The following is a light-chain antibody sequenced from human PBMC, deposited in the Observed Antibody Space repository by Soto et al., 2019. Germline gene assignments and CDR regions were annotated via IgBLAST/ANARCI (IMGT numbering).Light chain of an antibody. Sequence: EIVMTQSPVTLSVSPGERATLSCRASQSVNSNVAWYQQKPGQAPRLLIYGASSRATGVPDRFSGSGSGTEFTLTIASLQSEDFAVYFCQQYNNRPPWTFGQGTKVERK. V-gene: IGKV3-15*01. CDR1: QSVNSN. J-gene: IGKJ1*01. CDR2: GAS. CDR3: QQYNNRPPWT.